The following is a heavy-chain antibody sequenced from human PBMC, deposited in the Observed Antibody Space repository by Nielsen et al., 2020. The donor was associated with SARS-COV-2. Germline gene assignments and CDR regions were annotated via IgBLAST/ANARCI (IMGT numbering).Heavy chain of an antibody. J-gene: IGHJ6*02. CDR3: ATLAVAGYYYGMDV. Sequence: SLKISCAASGFTFDDYAMHWVRQAPGKGLEWVSGISWNSGSIGYADSVKGRFTISRDNAKNSLYLQMNSLRAEDTALYYCATLAVAGYYYGMDVWGQGTTVTVSS. CDR2: ISWNSGSI. V-gene: IGHV3-9*01. CDR1: GFTFDDYA. D-gene: IGHD6-19*01.